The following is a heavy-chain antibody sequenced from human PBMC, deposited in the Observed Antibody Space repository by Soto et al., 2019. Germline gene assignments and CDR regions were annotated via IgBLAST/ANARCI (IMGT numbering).Heavy chain of an antibody. V-gene: IGHV3-53*04. CDR1: GFTVSSNY. D-gene: IGHD6-19*01. CDR3: ARAPPYSSGPPGDYYMDV. J-gene: IGHJ6*03. CDR2: IYSGGST. Sequence: EVQLVESGGGLVQPGGSLRLSCAASGFTVSSNYMSWVRQAPGKGLEWVSVIYSGGSTYYADSVKGRFTISRHNSKNTLYLQMNSLRAEDTAVYYCARAPPYSSGPPGDYYMDVWGKGTTVTVSS.